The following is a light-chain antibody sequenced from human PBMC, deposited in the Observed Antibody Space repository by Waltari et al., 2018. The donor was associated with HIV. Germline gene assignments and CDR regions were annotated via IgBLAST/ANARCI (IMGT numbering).Light chain of an antibody. CDR3: SSYTSSNTVV. J-gene: IGLJ3*02. CDR2: EVS. Sequence: QSALTQPASVSGSPGQSITIPCTGTSADFGSFIYVSWYQHHPGKAPKFMIYEVSKRPSGVSNRFSGSKSGNTASLIISGLQAEDEGDYYCSSYTSSNTVVFGGGTKLTVL. CDR1: SADFGSFIY. V-gene: IGLV2-14*01.